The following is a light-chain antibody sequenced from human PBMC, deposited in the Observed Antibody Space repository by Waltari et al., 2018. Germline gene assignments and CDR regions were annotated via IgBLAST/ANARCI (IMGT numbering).Light chain of an antibody. CDR3: QQYGSSPPYT. V-gene: IGKV3-20*01. CDR2: GAS. J-gene: IGKJ2*01. CDR1: QSVRSSY. Sequence: EIVLTQSPGTLSLSPGERATLSCRASQSVRSSYLAWYQQKPGQAPRLLIYGASSRATGIPDRFSGSGSGTDFTLTISRLEPEDFAVYYCQQYGSSPPYTFGQGTKLEIK.